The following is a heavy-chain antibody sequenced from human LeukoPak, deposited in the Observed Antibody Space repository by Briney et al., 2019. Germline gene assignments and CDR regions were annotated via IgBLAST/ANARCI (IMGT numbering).Heavy chain of an antibody. J-gene: IGHJ3*02. Sequence: SETPSLTCAVYGGSFSGYYWSWIRQPPGKGLEWIGEINHSGSTNYNPSLKSRVTISVDTSKNQFSLKLSSVTAADTAVYYCASIPRLYDSTKRGAFDIWGQGTMVTVSS. CDR1: GGSFSGYY. V-gene: IGHV4-34*01. CDR2: INHSGST. CDR3: ASIPRLYDSTKRGAFDI. D-gene: IGHD3-22*01.